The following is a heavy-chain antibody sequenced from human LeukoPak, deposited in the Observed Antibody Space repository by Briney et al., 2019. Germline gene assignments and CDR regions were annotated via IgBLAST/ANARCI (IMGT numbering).Heavy chain of an antibody. Sequence: GASVKVSCKASGYTFTSYGISWVRQARGQRLEWIGWIVVGSGNTNYAQKFQERVTITRDMSTSTAYMELSSLRSEDTAVYYCAAVGGDGSIAAAGTDDAFDIWGQGTMVTVSS. D-gene: IGHD6-13*01. CDR3: AAVGGDGSIAAAGTDDAFDI. J-gene: IGHJ3*02. CDR1: GYTFTSYG. V-gene: IGHV1-58*02. CDR2: IVVGSGNT.